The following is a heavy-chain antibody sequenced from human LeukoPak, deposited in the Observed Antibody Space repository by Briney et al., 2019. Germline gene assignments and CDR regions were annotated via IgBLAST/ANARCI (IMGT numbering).Heavy chain of an antibody. J-gene: IGHJ4*02. CDR1: GYSISSGYY. V-gene: IGHV4-38-2*02. CDR2: IYHSGST. D-gene: IGHD4-23*01. CDR3: ARDTGGKTDY. Sequence: SETLSLTCTISGYSISSGYYWGWIRQPPGKGLEWIGSIYHSGSTYYNPSLKSRVTISVDTSKNQFSLKLSSVTAADTAVYYCARDTGGKTDYWGQGTLVTVSS.